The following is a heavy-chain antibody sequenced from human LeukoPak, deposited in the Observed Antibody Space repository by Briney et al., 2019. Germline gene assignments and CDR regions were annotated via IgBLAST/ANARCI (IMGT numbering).Heavy chain of an antibody. CDR2: IYYSGST. Sequence: SETLSLTCTXSGGSISSHYWSWIRQPPGKGLEWIGYIYYSGSTNYNPSLKSRVTISVDTSKNQFSLKLSSVTAADTAVYYCARDGAYGAFDIWGQGTMVTVSS. CDR3: ARDGAYGAFDI. D-gene: IGHD4-17*01. V-gene: IGHV4-59*11. CDR1: GGSISSHY. J-gene: IGHJ3*02.